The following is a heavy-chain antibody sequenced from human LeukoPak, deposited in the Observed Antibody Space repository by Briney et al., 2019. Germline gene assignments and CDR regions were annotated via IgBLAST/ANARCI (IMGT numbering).Heavy chain of an antibody. CDR3: FGDSRDGYNPGRHWEAFDI. D-gene: IGHD5-24*01. CDR1: RGTFSSYA. V-gene: IGHV1-69*04. CDR2: IIPILGIA. J-gene: IGHJ3*02. Sequence: SVKVSCKASRGTFSSYAISWVRQAPGQGLEWMGRIIPILGIANYAQKFQGRVTITADKSTSTAYMELSSLRSEDTAVYYCFGDSRDGYNPGRHWEAFDIWGQGTMVTVSS.